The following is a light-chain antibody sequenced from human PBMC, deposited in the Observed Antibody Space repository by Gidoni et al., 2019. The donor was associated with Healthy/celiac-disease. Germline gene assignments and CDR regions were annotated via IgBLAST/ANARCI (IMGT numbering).Light chain of an antibody. J-gene: IGLJ2*01. V-gene: IGLV3-21*03. Sequence: SYVLTQPPSVSVAPGKTARITCGGNNIGSKSVHWYQQKPGQAPVLVVYDDSDRPSGIPERFSGSNTGNTATLTSSRVEAGDEADDYCQVWDSSSDHVVFGGGTKLTVL. CDR1: NIGSKS. CDR2: DDS. CDR3: QVWDSSSDHVV.